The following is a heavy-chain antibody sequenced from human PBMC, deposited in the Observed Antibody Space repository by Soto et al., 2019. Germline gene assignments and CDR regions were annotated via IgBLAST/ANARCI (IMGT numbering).Heavy chain of an antibody. J-gene: IGHJ4*02. D-gene: IGHD3-16*01. V-gene: IGHV1-18*01. Sequence: QVQLVQSGAEVKKPGASVKVSCKASGYTFTNFGISWVRQAPGQGLEWMGWISAYNGNTNYAQNFQGRVTMTTDTSTSTANMELRGLRSDDTAVQHCTSGGTPMDSWAQGTLSTVSP. CDR3: TSGGTPMDS. CDR2: ISAYNGNT. CDR1: GYTFTNFG.